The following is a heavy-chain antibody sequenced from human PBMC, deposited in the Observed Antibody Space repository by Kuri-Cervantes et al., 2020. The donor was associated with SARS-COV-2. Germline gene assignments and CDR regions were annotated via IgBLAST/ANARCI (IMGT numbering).Heavy chain of an antibody. D-gene: IGHD6-19*01. CDR1: GFTFGDYA. Sequence: GGSLRLFCTASGFTFGDYAMSWVRQAPGKGLGWVGFIRSKAYGGTTEYAASVKGRFTISRDDSKSIAYLQMNSLKTEDTAVYYCTRDLCSSGWGYYYYGMDVWGQGTTVTVSS. V-gene: IGHV3-49*04. CDR2: IRSKAYGGTT. J-gene: IGHJ6*02. CDR3: TRDLCSSGWGYYYYGMDV.